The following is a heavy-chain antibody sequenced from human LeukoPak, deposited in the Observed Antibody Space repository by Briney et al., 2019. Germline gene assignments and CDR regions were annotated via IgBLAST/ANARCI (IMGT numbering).Heavy chain of an antibody. CDR3: ARDVGYDYVWGSYRYQAGMDV. V-gene: IGHV4-59*01. D-gene: IGHD3-16*02. CDR1: GGSISSYY. J-gene: IGHJ6*02. Sequence: SETLSLTCTVSGGSISSYYWSWIRQPPGKRLEWIGYIYYSGSTNYNPSLKSRVTISVDTSKNQFSLKLSSVTAADTAVYYCARDVGYDYVWGSYRYQAGMDVWGQGTTVTVSS. CDR2: IYYSGST.